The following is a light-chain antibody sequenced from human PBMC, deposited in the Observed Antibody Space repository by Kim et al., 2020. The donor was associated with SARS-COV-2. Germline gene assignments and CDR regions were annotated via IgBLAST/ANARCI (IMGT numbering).Light chain of an antibody. J-gene: IGLJ3*02. CDR1: KLGDEF. V-gene: IGLV3-1*01. CDR2: HDT. Sequence: SYELTQPPSVSVSPGQTASISCSGDKLGDEFACWYQQKPGQSPVLVIYHDTKRPSGIPERFSGSNSGNTATLTISGTQAMDEADYYCQAWDSSTVVFGGG. CDR3: QAWDSSTVV.